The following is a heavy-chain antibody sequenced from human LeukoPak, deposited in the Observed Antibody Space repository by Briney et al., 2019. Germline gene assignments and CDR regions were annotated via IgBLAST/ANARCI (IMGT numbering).Heavy chain of an antibody. Sequence: ASVKVSCKASGGTFSSYAISWVRQAPGQGLEWMGGIIPIFGTANYAQKFQGRVTITADESTSTAYMELSSLRSDDTAVYYCARMTDYGDYTAPDFNYWGQGTLVTVSP. CDR1: GGTFSSYA. CDR3: ARMTDYGDYTAPDFNY. D-gene: IGHD4-17*01. V-gene: IGHV1-69*13. J-gene: IGHJ4*02. CDR2: IIPIFGTA.